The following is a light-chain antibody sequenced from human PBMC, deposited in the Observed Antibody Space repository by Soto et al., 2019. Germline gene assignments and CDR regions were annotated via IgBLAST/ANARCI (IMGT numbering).Light chain of an antibody. CDR3: QQYNSYSWT. Sequence: GDRVTITCRASQTITTWMAWYQQKPGKAPKLLVYDASTLQSGVATRFSGSRSGTEFTLTISSLQPDDFATYYCQQYNSYSWTFGQGTKVDIK. CDR1: QTITTW. J-gene: IGKJ1*01. CDR2: DAS. V-gene: IGKV1-5*01.